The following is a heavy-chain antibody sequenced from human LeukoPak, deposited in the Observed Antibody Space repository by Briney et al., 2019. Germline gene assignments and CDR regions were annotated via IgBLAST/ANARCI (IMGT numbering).Heavy chain of an antibody. CDR3: ARTMVRGVINSFDP. D-gene: IGHD3-10*01. CDR2: INHSGST. J-gene: IGHJ5*02. Sequence: SETLSLTCAVYGGSFSGYYWSWIRQPPGKGLEWIGEINHSGSTIYNPSLKSRVTISVDTSKNQFSLKLSSVTAADTAVYYCARTMVRGVINSFDPWGQGTLVTVSS. V-gene: IGHV4-34*01. CDR1: GGSFSGYY.